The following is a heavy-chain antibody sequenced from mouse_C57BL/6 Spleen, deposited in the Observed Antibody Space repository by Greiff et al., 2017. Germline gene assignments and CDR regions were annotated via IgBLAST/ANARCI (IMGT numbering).Heavy chain of an antibody. Sequence: QVQLQQSGPELVKPGASVKISCKASGYAFSSSWMNWVKQRPGKGLEWIGRIYPGDGDTNYNGKFKGKATLTADKSSSTAYMRLSSLTSEYSAVYFCASWYFDVWGTGTTVTVSS. V-gene: IGHV1-82*01. CDR3: ASWYFDV. CDR2: IYPGDGDT. CDR1: GYAFSSSW. J-gene: IGHJ1*03.